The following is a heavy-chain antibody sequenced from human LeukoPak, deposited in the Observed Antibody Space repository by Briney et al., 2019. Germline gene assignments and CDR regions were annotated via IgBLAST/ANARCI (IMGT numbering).Heavy chain of an antibody. V-gene: IGHV1-18*01. CDR2: ISAYNGNT. Sequence: GASVKVSCKASGYTFTSYGISWVRQAPGQGLEWMGWISAYNGNTNYAQKFQGRVTMTRDTSISTAYMELSRLRSDDTAVYYCARRRGTDSSGYYFDYWGQGTLVTVSS. CDR1: GYTFTSYG. CDR3: ARRRGTDSSGYYFDY. D-gene: IGHD3-22*01. J-gene: IGHJ4*02.